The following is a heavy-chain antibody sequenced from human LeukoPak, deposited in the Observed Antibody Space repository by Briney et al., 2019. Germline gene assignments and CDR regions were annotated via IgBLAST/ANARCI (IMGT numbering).Heavy chain of an antibody. D-gene: IGHD3-10*01. J-gene: IGHJ4*02. CDR1: GGSISSGGYY. CDR3: ARTEFGEFQFGY. V-gene: IGHV4-31*03. Sequence: SETLSLTCTVSGGSISSGGYYWSWIRQHPGKGLEWIGYIYYSGSTYYNPSLKSRVTISVDTSKNQFSLKLSSVTAADTAVYYCARTEFGEFQFGYWGQGTLVTVSS. CDR2: IYYSGST.